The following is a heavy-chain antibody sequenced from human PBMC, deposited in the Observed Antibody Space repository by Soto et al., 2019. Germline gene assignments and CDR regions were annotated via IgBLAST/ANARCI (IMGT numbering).Heavy chain of an antibody. V-gene: IGHV3-23*01. Sequence: EVQLLESGGGLVQPGGSLRLSCAVSGFTFSSYAMRWVRQARGKGLEWVSAISGSGGSTYYADSVKGRFTISRDNSKNTLYLQMNSLRAEDTAVYYCAKGASGYYYYGMDVWGQGTTVTVSS. CDR1: GFTFSSYA. D-gene: IGHD3-10*01. CDR2: ISGSGGST. CDR3: AKGASGYYYYGMDV. J-gene: IGHJ6*02.